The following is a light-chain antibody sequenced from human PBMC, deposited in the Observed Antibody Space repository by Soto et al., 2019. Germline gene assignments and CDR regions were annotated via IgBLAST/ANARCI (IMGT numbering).Light chain of an antibody. CDR1: QNIGNW. J-gene: IGKJ1*01. Sequence: DIQMTQSPSTLSASVGDRVTITCRASQNIGNWLAWYQQKPGTTPDLLLYDASSLESGVPLRFSGSGSGTDFTLTISSLQTDDSATYYCQQYNDEPWTFGQGTKVEIK. CDR3: QQYNDEPWT. V-gene: IGKV1-5*01. CDR2: DAS.